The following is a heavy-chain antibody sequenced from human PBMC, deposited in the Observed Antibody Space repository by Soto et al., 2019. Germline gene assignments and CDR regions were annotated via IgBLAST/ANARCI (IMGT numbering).Heavy chain of an antibody. V-gene: IGHV4-59*01. J-gene: IGHJ4*02. CDR1: VGCISSYS. CDR3: ARDTSSFYGGYFDY. Sequence: PSVTLSVNCSVAVGCISSYSWSWIQKPTGKGLEWIGYIYYSGGTNYNPSLKSRVTISVDTSKNQFSLKLSSVTAADTAVYYCARDTSSFYGGYFDYWGQGTLVTVSS. D-gene: IGHD4-17*01. CDR2: IYYSGGT.